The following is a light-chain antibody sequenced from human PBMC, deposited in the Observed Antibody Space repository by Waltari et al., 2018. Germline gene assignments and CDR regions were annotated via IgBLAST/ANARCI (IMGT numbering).Light chain of an antibody. Sequence: EIVMTQSPATPSVSPVVTATLSCRARQSVSFNVAWYQKNPGQAPRLLIYDASTSATSIPAKFRGSGSGTEFTLTISSLQSEDFAVYYCQQYNRWPPITFGHGTRLEIK. J-gene: IGKJ5*01. CDR1: QSVSFN. V-gene: IGKV3-15*01. CDR3: QQYNRWPPIT. CDR2: DAS.